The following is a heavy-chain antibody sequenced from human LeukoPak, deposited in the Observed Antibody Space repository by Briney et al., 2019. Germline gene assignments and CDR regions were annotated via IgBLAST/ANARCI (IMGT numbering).Heavy chain of an antibody. D-gene: IGHD6-19*01. CDR1: GGSISSGSYY. CDR2: IYTRGTT. J-gene: IGHJ5*02. CDR3: ARAGPTIRQWLATGNWFDP. Sequence: SETLSLTCTVSGGSISSGSYYWSWIRQPAGKGLEWIGRIYTRGTTNYSPSLKSRVTISVDTSKSQFSLNLNSVTAADTAVYYCARAGPTIRQWLATGNWFDPWGQGTLVTVSS. V-gene: IGHV4-61*02.